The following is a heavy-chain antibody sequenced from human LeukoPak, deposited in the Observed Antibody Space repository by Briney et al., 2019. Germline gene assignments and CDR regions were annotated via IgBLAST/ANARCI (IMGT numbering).Heavy chain of an antibody. CDR3: ARAHGGNSAVHFDY. CDR1: GYSISSGYY. Sequence: SETLSLTCTVSGYSISSGYYWGWIRQPPGKGLEWIGSIYHSGSTYYNPSLKSRVTISIDTSKNQFSLKLSSVTAADTAVYYCARAHGGNSAVHFDYWGQGTLVTVSS. J-gene: IGHJ4*02. CDR2: IYHSGST. D-gene: IGHD4-23*01. V-gene: IGHV4-38-2*02.